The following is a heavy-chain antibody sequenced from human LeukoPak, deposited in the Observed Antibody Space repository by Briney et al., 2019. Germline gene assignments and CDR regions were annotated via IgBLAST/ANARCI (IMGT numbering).Heavy chain of an antibody. CDR2: MRFDGSIE. J-gene: IGHJ4*02. D-gene: IGHD2-21*02. Sequence: PGGSLRLSCAASGSPFSSYGMHWVRQAPGKGPEWVAFMRFDGSIEYYADSVKGRFTVSRDNSKNTLYVQMKSLRAEDTAVYYCAKDFVVVPGNVNYFDYWGQGTLVTVSS. V-gene: IGHV3-30*02. CDR1: GSPFSSYG. CDR3: AKDFVVVPGNVNYFDY.